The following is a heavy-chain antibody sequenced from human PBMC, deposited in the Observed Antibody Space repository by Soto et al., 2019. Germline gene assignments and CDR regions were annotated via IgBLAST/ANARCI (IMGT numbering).Heavy chain of an antibody. Sequence: LSLGCTVSGGSISSGGYYWSWISQHPGKGLEWIGYIYYSGSTYYNPSLKSRVTISVDTSKNQFSLKLSSVTAADTAVYYCERDKGDTGYGMDVWGQGTTVTVSS. D-gene: IGHD3-9*01. CDR1: GGSISSGGYY. J-gene: IGHJ6*02. V-gene: IGHV4-31*03. CDR2: IYYSGST. CDR3: ERDKGDTGYGMDV.